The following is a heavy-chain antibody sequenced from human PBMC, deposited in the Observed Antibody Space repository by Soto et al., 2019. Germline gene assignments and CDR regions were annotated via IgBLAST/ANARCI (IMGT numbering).Heavy chain of an antibody. CDR3: ARDWGTHAFDF. J-gene: IGHJ3*01. CDR2: IGTAGDT. Sequence: GRSLRLSCAASGFTFSSHDMHRVRQATGKGLEWVSAIGTAGDTYYPGSVKGRFTISRENAKNSLYLQMNSLRAGDTAVYYCARDWGTHAFDFWGQGTMVTVS. V-gene: IGHV3-13*01. CDR1: GFTFSSHD. D-gene: IGHD3-16*01.